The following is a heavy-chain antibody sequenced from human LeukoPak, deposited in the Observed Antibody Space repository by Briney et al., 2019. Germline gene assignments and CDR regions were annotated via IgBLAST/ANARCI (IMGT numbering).Heavy chain of an antibody. V-gene: IGHV4-34*01. CDR2: INHSGST. D-gene: IGHD6-13*01. Sequence: SETLSLTCAVYGGSFSGYYWSWIRQPPGKGLEWIGEINHSGSTNYNPSLKSRVTISVDTSKNQFSLKLSSVTAADTAVYYCARDMGSSWQVEFDYWGQGTLVTVSS. J-gene: IGHJ4*02. CDR3: ARDMGSSWQVEFDY. CDR1: GGSFSGYY.